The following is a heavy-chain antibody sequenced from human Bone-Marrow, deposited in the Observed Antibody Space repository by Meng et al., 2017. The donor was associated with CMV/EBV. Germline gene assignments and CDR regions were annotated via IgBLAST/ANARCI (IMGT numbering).Heavy chain of an antibody. J-gene: IGHJ5*02. Sequence: ASGLTFSEYYRSWIRQAPGKGMEWVSYNRRSGRNIYYEDYVKGRFTISRDNAKNSLYLQMNSLRAEDTAVYYCARKVVPAALSWFDPWGQGTLVTVSS. CDR1: GLTFSEYY. CDR3: ARKVVPAALSWFDP. V-gene: IGHV3-11*01. D-gene: IGHD2-2*01. CDR2: NRRSGRNI.